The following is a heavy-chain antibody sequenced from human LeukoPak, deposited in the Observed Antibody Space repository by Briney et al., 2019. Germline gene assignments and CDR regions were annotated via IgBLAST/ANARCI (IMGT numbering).Heavy chain of an antibody. D-gene: IGHD3-22*01. Sequence: GGSLRLSCAASGFTFSSYWMSWVRQAPGKGLEWVANIKQDGSEKYYVDSVKGRFTISRDNAKNSLYLQMNSLRAEDTAVYYCARTYRSGVYYYDSSGSSSDWFDPWGQGTLVTVSS. V-gene: IGHV3-7*01. CDR3: ARTYRSGVYYYDSSGSSSDWFDP. J-gene: IGHJ5*02. CDR1: GFTFSSYW. CDR2: IKQDGSEK.